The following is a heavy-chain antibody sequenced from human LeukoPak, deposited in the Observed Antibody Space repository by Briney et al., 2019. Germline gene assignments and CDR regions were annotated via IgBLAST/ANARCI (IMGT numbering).Heavy chain of an antibody. Sequence: PGGSLRLSCVASGFTFSSYWMHWVRQAPGEGLVWVSRIDSDGSTTTYADSVKGRFTISRDNAKNSLYLQMNSLRADDTAVYYCARVEKYYDSSGYRPYYFDYWGQGTLVTVSS. CDR1: GFTFSSYW. D-gene: IGHD3-22*01. V-gene: IGHV3-74*01. CDR3: ARVEKYYDSSGYRPYYFDY. CDR2: IDSDGSTT. J-gene: IGHJ4*02.